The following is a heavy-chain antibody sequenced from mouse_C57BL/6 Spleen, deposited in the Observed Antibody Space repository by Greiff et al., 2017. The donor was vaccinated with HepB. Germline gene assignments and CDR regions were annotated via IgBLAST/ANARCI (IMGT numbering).Heavy chain of an antibody. CDR3: ARGYYYAAWFAF. CDR2: INTNYGTH. CDR1: GYSFTDYN. V-gene: IGHV1-39*01. D-gene: IGHD2-12*01. Sequence: EVQLVESGPELVKPGASVKISCKASGYSFTDYNMNWVKQSNGKSLEWIGVINTNYGTHSCNQKFKGKATLTVDQSSSTAYMQLNSLTYEDSAVYFCARGYYYAAWFAFWGQGTLVTVSA. J-gene: IGHJ3*01.